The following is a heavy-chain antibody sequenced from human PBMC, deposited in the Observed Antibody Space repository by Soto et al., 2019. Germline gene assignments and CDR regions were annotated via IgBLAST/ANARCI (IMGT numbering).Heavy chain of an antibody. CDR2: IFYSVST. CDR1: GGAINNRDYY. V-gene: IGHV4-31*03. Sequence: QVQLQESGPGLVKPSQTLSLTCSVSGGAINNRDYYWSWIRQHPGKGLEWIGNIFYSVSTDYNPSLKSRLTISLDTSKNEFSLKLTSVTAADTAVYYCARDRPAFKSFGSGMDVWGQGTTVTVSS. D-gene: IGHD3-16*01. CDR3: ARDRPAFKSFGSGMDV. J-gene: IGHJ6*02.